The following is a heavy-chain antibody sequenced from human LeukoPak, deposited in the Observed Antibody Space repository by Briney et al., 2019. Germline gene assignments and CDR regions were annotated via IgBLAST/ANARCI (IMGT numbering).Heavy chain of an antibody. CDR2: ISYDGSNK. Sequence: GGSLRLSCAASGFTFSSYAMHWVRQAPGKGLEWVAVISYDGSNKYYADSVKGRFTISRDNSKNTLYLQMNSLRAEDTAVYYCAEGHYTDVWGKGTTVTVSS. J-gene: IGHJ6*03. CDR3: AEGHYTDV. V-gene: IGHV3-30*04. CDR1: GFTFSSYA.